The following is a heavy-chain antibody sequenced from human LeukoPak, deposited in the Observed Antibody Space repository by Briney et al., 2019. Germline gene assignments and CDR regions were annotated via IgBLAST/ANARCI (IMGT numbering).Heavy chain of an antibody. CDR1: GFSFNNYW. J-gene: IGHJ4*02. V-gene: IGHV3-74*01. Sequence: GGSLRLSCAASGFSFNNYWMHWVRQAPGKGLVWVSRINSDGSSTSYADSVKGRFTISRDNAKNTLHLQMNSLRVEDAAVYYCTRDPAPQGWHDYWGQGTLVTVSS. D-gene: IGHD2-15*01. CDR3: TRDPAPQGWHDY. CDR2: INSDGSST.